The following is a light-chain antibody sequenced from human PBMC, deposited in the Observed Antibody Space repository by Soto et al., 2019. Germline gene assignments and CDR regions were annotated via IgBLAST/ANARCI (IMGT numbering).Light chain of an antibody. CDR3: QQGNNWPWT. V-gene: IGKV3-11*01. J-gene: IGKJ1*01. Sequence: IMLTQSPATLSLSPGERATLSCRASQSVGSSLDWYQQRLGQAPRLLIYAASDRETGIPCRFSGSGSGTDFTLIISSLEPEDFAFYYCQQGNNWPWTFGQGTKVDIK. CDR1: QSVGSS. CDR2: AAS.